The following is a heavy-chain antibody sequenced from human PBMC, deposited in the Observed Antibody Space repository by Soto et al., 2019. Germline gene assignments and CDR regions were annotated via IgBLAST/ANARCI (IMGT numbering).Heavy chain of an antibody. CDR1: GFAFSAYA. CDR3: AKSFCSSSSCFFLWVDP. V-gene: IGHV3-23*01. D-gene: IGHD2-2*01. J-gene: IGHJ5*02. Sequence: GSLRLSCAASGFAFSAYAMSWVRQAPGKGLECISLISGTGVPTLYAESVKGRFSVSRDNSKDTLFLEMNNLRDDDTAIYYCAKSFCSSSSCFFLWVDPWGPGTLVTVSS. CDR2: ISGTGVPT.